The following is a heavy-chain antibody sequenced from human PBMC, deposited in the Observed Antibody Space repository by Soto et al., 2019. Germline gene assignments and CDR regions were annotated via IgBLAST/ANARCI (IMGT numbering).Heavy chain of an antibody. CDR3: ARDRGSGSYYPYYYYAMDV. J-gene: IGHJ6*02. V-gene: IGHV4-59*01. Sequence: SETLSLTCTVSGGSLSGYYLSWIRPPPGEGLEWIGYIYNSGSTNYNPSLKSRVTISVDTSKNQFSLELRSVTAADTAVYFCARDRGSGSYYPYYYYAMDVWGQGTTVTVSS. D-gene: IGHD3-10*01. CDR1: GGSLSGYY. CDR2: IYNSGST.